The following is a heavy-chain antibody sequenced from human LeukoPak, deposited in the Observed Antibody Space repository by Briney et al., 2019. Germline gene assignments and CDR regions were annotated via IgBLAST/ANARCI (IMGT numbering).Heavy chain of an antibody. CDR1: GFTFSSYE. V-gene: IGHV3-48*03. CDR3: ARAYGDYYYYYGMDV. CDR2: ISSSGSTI. J-gene: IGHJ6*02. D-gene: IGHD4-17*01. Sequence: GGSLRLSCAASGFTFSSYEMNWVRQAPGKGLEWVSYISSSGSTIYYADSVKGRFTISRDNAKNSLYLQMNSLRAGDTAGYYCARAYGDYYYYYGMDVWGQGTTVTVSS.